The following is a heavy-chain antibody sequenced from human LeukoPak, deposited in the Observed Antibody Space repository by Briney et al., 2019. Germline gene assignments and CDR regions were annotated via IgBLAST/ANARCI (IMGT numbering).Heavy chain of an antibody. Sequence: SETLSLTCTVSGGSISSGGYYWSWIRQHPGKGLEWIGYIYYSGSTYYNPSLKSRVTISVDTSKNQFSLKLSSVTAADTAVYYCAYGTSYYYDSSGYYFDYWGQGTLVTVSS. CDR1: GGSISSGGYY. J-gene: IGHJ4*02. V-gene: IGHV4-31*03. D-gene: IGHD3-22*01. CDR2: IYYSGST. CDR3: AYGTSYYYDSSGYYFDY.